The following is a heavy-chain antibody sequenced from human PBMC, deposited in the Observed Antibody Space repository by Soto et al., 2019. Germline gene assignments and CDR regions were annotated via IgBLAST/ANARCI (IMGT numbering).Heavy chain of an antibody. D-gene: IGHD6-19*01. CDR2: LSSSGNTI. J-gene: IGHJ4*02. CDR3: ARASPIAVADHFDY. CDR1: EFTFSDYY. V-gene: IGHV3-11*01. Sequence: GGSLRLSCAASEFTFSDYYMSWIRQAPGKGLEWVSYLSSSGNTIYYADSVKGRFTISRDNAKNSLYLQMNSLRAEDTAVYYCARASPIAVADHFDYWGQGTLVTVSS.